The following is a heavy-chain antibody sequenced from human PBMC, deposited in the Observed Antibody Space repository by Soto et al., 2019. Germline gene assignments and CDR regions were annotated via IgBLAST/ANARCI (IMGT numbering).Heavy chain of an antibody. D-gene: IGHD6-6*01. CDR3: ARDQRSSSSFYYYYYGMDV. J-gene: IGHJ6*02. CDR1: GFTFSSYE. Sequence: GALRLSCAASGFTFSSYEMNWVRQAPGKGLEWVSYISSSGSTIYYADSVKGRFTISRDNAKNSLYLQMNSLRAEDTAVYYCARDQRSSSSFYYYYYGMDVWGQGTTVTVS. V-gene: IGHV3-48*03. CDR2: ISSSGSTI.